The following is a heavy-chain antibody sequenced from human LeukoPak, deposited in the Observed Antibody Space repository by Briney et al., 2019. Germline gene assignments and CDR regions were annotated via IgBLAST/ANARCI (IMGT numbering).Heavy chain of an antibody. J-gene: IGHJ4*02. CDR1: GVTVTSGY. CDR2: IYSGGDT. CDR3: ARGNTGYNSNWGRDFDC. V-gene: IGHV3-66*01. Sequence: GGSLRLSCEVSGVTVTSGYMSWGRQAPGKGLEWGSGIYSGGDTYYADSVKGRCTVSRDTSKNTLYLQMNSLRAEDTAVYYCARGNTGYNSNWGRDFDCWGQGTLVTVSS. D-gene: IGHD4-11*01.